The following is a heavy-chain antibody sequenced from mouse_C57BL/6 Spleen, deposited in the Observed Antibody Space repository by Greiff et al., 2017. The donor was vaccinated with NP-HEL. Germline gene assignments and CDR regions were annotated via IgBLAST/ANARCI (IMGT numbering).Heavy chain of an antibody. CDR2: IRSKSSNYAT. V-gene: IGHV10-3*01. CDR3: VRERGYDYDYAMDY. CDR1: GFTFNTYA. D-gene: IGHD2-4*01. Sequence: DAGGGLVQPKGSLKLSCAASGFTFNTYAMHWVRQAPGKGLEWVARIRSKSSNYATYYADSVKDRFTISRDDSQSMLYLQMNNLKTEDTAMYYCVRERGYDYDYAMDYWGQGTSVTVSS. J-gene: IGHJ4*01.